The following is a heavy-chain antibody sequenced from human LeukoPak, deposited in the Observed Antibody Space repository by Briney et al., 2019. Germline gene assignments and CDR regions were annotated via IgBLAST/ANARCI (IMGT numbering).Heavy chain of an antibody. D-gene: IGHD2-15*01. CDR3: TTNSVVAFNRYFQH. Sequence: GGSLRLSCAASGFTFSSYAMSWVRQAPGKGLEWVSAISGSGGSTYYADSVKGRFTISRDNSNNTLYLQLNSLRAEDTAVYYCTTNSVVAFNRYFQHWGQGTLVPVSS. V-gene: IGHV3-23*01. J-gene: IGHJ1*01. CDR1: GFTFSSYA. CDR2: ISGSGGST.